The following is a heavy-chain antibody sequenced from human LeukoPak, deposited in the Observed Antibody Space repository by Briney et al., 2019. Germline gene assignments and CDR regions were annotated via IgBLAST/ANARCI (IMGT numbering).Heavy chain of an antibody. D-gene: IGHD4-23*01. CDR1: GGTFSSYA. V-gene: IGHV1-69*01. Sequence: GSSVKVSCKASGGTFSSYAISWVRQAPGQGFEWMGGIIPIFGTANYAQKFQGRVTITADESTSTAYMELSSLRSEDTAVYYCARGGDYGGNSPFDYWGQGTLVTVSS. J-gene: IGHJ4*02. CDR3: ARGGDYGGNSPFDY. CDR2: IIPIFGTA.